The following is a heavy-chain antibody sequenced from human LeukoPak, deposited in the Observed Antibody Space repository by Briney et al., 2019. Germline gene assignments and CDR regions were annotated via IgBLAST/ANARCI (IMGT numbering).Heavy chain of an antibody. D-gene: IGHD6-19*01. V-gene: IGHV3-30*04. CDR1: GFTFSSYA. Sequence: PGGSLRLSCAASGFTFSSYAMSWVRQAPGKGLEWVAVISYDGSNKYYADSVKGRFTISRDNSKNTLYLQMNSLRAEDTAVYYCARDIAVAGAPTYYYYYGMDVWGQGTTVTVSS. J-gene: IGHJ6*02. CDR3: ARDIAVAGAPTYYYYYGMDV. CDR2: ISYDGSNK.